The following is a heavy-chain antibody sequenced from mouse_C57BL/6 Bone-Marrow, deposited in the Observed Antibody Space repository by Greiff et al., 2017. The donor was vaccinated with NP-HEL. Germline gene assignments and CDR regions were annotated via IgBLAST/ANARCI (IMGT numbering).Heavy chain of an antibody. CDR2: ISSGGSYT. V-gene: IGHV5-6*01. CDR3: ARHDTTVVGAY. D-gene: IGHD1-1*01. J-gene: IGHJ3*01. Sequence: EVQLVESGGDLVKPGGSLKLSCAASGFTFSSYGMSWVRQTPDKRLEWVATISSGGSYTYYPDSVKGRFTISRDNAKNTLYLQMSSLKSEDTAMYYCARHDTTVVGAYWGQGTLVTVSA. CDR1: GFTFSSYG.